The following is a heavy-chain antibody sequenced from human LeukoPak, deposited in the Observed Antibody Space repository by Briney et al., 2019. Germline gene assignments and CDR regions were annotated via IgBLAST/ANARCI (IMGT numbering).Heavy chain of an antibody. Sequence: GGSLRLSCAASGFTFDDYGMSWVRQAPGKGLEWVSGINWNGGSTGYADPVKGRFTISRDNAKNSLYLQMNSLRAEDTALYYCARGTLKAAATDFDYWGQGTLVTVSS. D-gene: IGHD6-13*01. J-gene: IGHJ4*02. CDR3: ARGTLKAAATDFDY. CDR1: GFTFDDYG. CDR2: INWNGGST. V-gene: IGHV3-20*04.